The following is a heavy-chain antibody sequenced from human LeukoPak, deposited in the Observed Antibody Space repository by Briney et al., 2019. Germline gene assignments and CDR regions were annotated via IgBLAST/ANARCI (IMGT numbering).Heavy chain of an antibody. CDR2: SYYSGST. CDR3: ARVLRFLEWSENWFDP. V-gene: IGHV4-39*01. CDR1: GGSISSSSYY. D-gene: IGHD3-3*01. Sequence: PSETLSLTCTVSGGSISSSSYYWGWIRQPPGKGLEWIGSSYYSGSTYDNPSLKSRTTLSVDTAKKQFSLKLSSVTAADKAVYYCARVLRFLEWSENWFDPWGQGTLVTVSS. J-gene: IGHJ5*02.